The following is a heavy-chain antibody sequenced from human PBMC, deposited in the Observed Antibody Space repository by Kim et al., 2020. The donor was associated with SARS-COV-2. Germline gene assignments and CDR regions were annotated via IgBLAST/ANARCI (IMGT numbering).Heavy chain of an antibody. Sequence: ASVKVSCKASGYTFTGYYMHWVRQAPGQGLEWMGRINPNSGGTNYAQKFQGRVTMTRDTSISTAYMELSRLRSDDTAVYYCARVMTYYYDSSGYPSFDYWGQGTLVTVSS. J-gene: IGHJ4*02. CDR1: GYTFTGYY. D-gene: IGHD3-22*01. V-gene: IGHV1-2*06. CDR2: INPNSGGT. CDR3: ARVMTYYYDSSGYPSFDY.